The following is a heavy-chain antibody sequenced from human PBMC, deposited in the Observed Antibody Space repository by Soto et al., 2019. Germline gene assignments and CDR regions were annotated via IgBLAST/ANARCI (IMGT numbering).Heavy chain of an antibody. CDR2: ISGSGGST. V-gene: IGHV3-23*01. Sequence: EVQLLESGGGLVQPGGSLRLSCTASGFTFSSYAMNWVRQAPGKGLEWVSVISGSGGSTYYADSVKGRFTISRDNSKNTLYLQMNRLGAEDTAVYYCASRTSGWYFDYWGQGTLVTVSS. CDR3: ASRTSGWYFDY. D-gene: IGHD6-19*01. J-gene: IGHJ4*02. CDR1: GFTFSSYA.